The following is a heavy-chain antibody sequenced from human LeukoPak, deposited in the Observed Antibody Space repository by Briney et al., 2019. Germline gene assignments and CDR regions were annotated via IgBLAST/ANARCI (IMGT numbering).Heavy chain of an antibody. CDR1: GFTFSSYA. D-gene: IGHD3-3*01. CDR3: ARDMGATIFGDGSWFDP. J-gene: IGHJ5*02. CDR2: ISYDGSNK. Sequence: PGGSLRLSCAASGFTFSSYAMHWVRQAPGKGLEWVAVISYDGSNKYYADSVKGRFTISRDNSKNTLYLQMNSLRAEDTAVYYCARDMGATIFGDGSWFDPWGQGTLVTVSS. V-gene: IGHV3-30*04.